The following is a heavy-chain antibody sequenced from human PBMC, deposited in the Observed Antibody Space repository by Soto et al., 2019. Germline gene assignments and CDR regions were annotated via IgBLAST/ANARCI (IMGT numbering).Heavy chain of an antibody. CDR1: GFTFSSYT. D-gene: IGHD1-26*01. CDR3: ARAKYTGRSKTVDY. J-gene: IGHJ4*02. CDR2: ISERGAIT. V-gene: IGHV3-23*01. Sequence: EVHLLESGGGLVQPGGSLRLSCVASGFTFSSYTMYWVRQVPGKGLEWVSDISERGAITHYADSVKGRSTISRDDPRSTLYLQMHTLRGDDTAVYYCARAKYTGRSKTVDYWGQGTVVTVST.